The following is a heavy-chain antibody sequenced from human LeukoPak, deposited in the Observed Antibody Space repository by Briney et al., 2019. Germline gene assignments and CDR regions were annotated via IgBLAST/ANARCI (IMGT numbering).Heavy chain of an antibody. V-gene: IGHV4-39*01. CDR2: IYYSGTT. J-gene: IGHJ4*02. D-gene: IGHD3-10*01. Sequence: SETLSLTCTVSGGFINTVTYYWGWIRQPPGKGLEWIGSIYYSGTTHNNASLEGRVTISVDTSKNQFSLRLTSVTAADTAVYYCASLRYYGSADWGQGTLVTVSS. CDR1: GGFINTVTYY. CDR3: ASLRYYGSAD.